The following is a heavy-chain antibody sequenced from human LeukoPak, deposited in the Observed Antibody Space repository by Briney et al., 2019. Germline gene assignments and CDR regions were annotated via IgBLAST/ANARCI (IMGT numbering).Heavy chain of an antibody. CDR2: IGIDSGNT. Sequence: GGSQRLSCAASGFTLSDYSMNWVRQAPGKGLEWISYIGIDSGNTNYADSVKGRFTISGDKAKNSLYLQMNSLRVEDTAVYYCARDYKYAFDNWGQGTLVTVSS. D-gene: IGHD5-24*01. J-gene: IGHJ4*02. CDR1: GFTLSDYS. CDR3: ARDYKYAFDN. V-gene: IGHV3-48*01.